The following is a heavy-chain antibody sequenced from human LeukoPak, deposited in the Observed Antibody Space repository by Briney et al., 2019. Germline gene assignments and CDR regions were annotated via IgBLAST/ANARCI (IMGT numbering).Heavy chain of an antibody. D-gene: IGHD3-22*01. V-gene: IGHV4-39*07. CDR2: IYYSGST. J-gene: IGHJ4*02. CDR1: GGSISSDSYY. CDR3: AGKNYYDNTAYYEPYFDY. Sequence: SETLSLTCTVSGGSISSDSYYWGWIRQPPGKGLEWIGSIYYSGSTYYNPSLKSRVTISVDTSKNQFSLKLSSVTAADTAVYYCAGKNYYDNTAYYEPYFDYWGQGTLVTVSS.